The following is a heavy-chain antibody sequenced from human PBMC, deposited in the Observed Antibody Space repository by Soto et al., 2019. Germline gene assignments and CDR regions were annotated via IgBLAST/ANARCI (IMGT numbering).Heavy chain of an antibody. J-gene: IGHJ1*01. D-gene: IGHD3-16*01. CDR2: IKQEGSEK. V-gene: IGHV3-7*01. Sequence: HPGGSLRLSCAASGFTFSSYWMSWVRQAPGKGLEWVANIKQEGSEKYYVDSVKGRFTISRDNAKNSLYLQMNSLRAEDTAVYYCATTSYAYDPEYFQHWGQGTLVTVSS. CDR3: ATTSYAYDPEYFQH. CDR1: GFTFSSYW.